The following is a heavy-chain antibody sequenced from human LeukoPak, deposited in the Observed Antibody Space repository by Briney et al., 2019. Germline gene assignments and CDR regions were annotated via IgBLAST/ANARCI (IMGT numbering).Heavy chain of an antibody. J-gene: IGHJ6*04. CDR1: GGSFSGYY. CDR3: ARGGGRRLPKPYYYYGMDV. V-gene: IGHV4-34*01. D-gene: IGHD6-25*01. Sequence: SETLSLTCAVYGGSFSGYYWSWIRQPPGKGLEWIGEINHSGSTNYNPSLKSRVTISVDTSKNQFSLKLSSVTAADTAVYYCARGGGRRLPKPYYYYGMDVWGKGTTVTVSS. CDR2: INHSGST.